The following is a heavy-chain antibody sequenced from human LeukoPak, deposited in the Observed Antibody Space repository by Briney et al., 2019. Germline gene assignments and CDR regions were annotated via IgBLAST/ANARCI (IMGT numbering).Heavy chain of an antibody. CDR2: ISSSSSTI. J-gene: IGHJ4*02. CDR3: AKNPFYGYVWGSYSDY. D-gene: IGHD3-16*01. Sequence: PGGSLRLSCAASGFTFSSYSMNWVRQAPGKGLEWVSYISSSSSTIYYADSVKGRFTISRDNSKNTLYLQMNSLRAEDTAVYYCAKNPFYGYVWGSYSDYWGQGTLVTVSS. V-gene: IGHV3-48*01. CDR1: GFTFSSYS.